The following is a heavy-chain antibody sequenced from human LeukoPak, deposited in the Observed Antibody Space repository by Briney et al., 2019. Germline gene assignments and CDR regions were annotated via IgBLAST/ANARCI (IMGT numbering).Heavy chain of an antibody. Sequence: PGGSLRLSCAASGFTFSNYGMHWVRLAPGKGLEWVTFISYEGSNKYYAGSVKGRFTISRDNSKNTLYLQMNSLRAEDSAVYYCAKAGAYGDYVFDFWGQGALVTVSS. CDR3: AKAGAYGDYVFDF. J-gene: IGHJ4*02. CDR2: ISYEGSNK. V-gene: IGHV3-30*18. CDR1: GFTFSNYG. D-gene: IGHD4-17*01.